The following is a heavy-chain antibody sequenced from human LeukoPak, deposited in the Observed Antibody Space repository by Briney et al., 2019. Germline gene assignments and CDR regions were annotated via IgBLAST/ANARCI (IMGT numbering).Heavy chain of an antibody. Sequence: PSETLSLTCAVYGGSFSGYYWSWNRQPPGKGLEWIGEINHSGSTNYNPSLKSRVTISVDTSKNQFSLKLSSVTAADTAVYYCARVRGYDYVWGSYRRLYYFDYWGQGTLVTVSS. D-gene: IGHD3-16*02. CDR1: GGSFSGYY. CDR2: INHSGST. CDR3: ARVRGYDYVWGSYRRLYYFDY. J-gene: IGHJ4*02. V-gene: IGHV4-34*01.